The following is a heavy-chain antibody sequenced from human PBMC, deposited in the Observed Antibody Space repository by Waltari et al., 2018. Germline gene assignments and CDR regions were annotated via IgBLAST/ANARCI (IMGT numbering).Heavy chain of an antibody. CDR1: GFPFRSYE. D-gene: IGHD2-8*02. Sequence: EVQLVESGGGLVQPGGSLRLSCLASGFPFRSYEINWVRQAPGKGLEWVSYISSSGSSIHYADSVKGRFTMSRDNAEKLVHLQLNSLKPEDTGIYYCARVFTTWYYFDYWGQGTLVTVSS. CDR3: ARVFTTWYYFDY. J-gene: IGHJ4*02. CDR2: ISSSGSSI. V-gene: IGHV3-48*03.